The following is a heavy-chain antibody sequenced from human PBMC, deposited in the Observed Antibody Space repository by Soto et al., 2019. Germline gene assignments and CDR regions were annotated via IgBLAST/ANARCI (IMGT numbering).Heavy chain of an antibody. V-gene: IGHV1-18*01. CDR2: ISAYNGNT. Sequence: QVQLVQSGAEVKRPGASVKVSCRASGYTFTSYGISWVRQAPGQGLEWMGWISAYNGNTNYAQKLQDRVTMTTDTSTSRAYMELRSLRSDDTAVYYCARARPHDYNNSWFAPWGQGTLVTVSS. D-gene: IGHD4-4*01. J-gene: IGHJ5*02. CDR3: ARARPHDYNNSWFAP. CDR1: GYTFTSYG.